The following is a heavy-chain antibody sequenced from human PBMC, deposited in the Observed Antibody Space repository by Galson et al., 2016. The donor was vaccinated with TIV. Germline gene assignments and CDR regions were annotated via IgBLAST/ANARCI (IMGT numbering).Heavy chain of an antibody. Sequence: QSGAEVKKPGESLKISCKLSGYSFTSNWIAWVRELPGKGLEWVGIMYPADSDIRYSPSFQGQVAISADESISTAYLQWSSLKASDSAMYFCARAPGYSDYSYGYFDSWGQGTRVTVSS. D-gene: IGHD5-12*01. CDR3: ARAPGYSDYSYGYFDS. V-gene: IGHV5-51*03. CDR1: GYSFTSNW. CDR2: MYPADSDI. J-gene: IGHJ4*02.